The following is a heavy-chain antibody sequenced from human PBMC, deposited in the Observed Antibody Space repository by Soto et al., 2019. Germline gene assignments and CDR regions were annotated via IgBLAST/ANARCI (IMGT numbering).Heavy chain of an antibody. CDR2: ISSSGSTT. CDR3: ARELLVVVADTNYYGMDV. J-gene: IGHJ6*02. D-gene: IGHD2-15*01. CDR1: EFTFSDYY. V-gene: IGHV3-11*01. Sequence: GGSLRLSCAGSEFTFSDYYMSWIRQAPGKGLEWISYISSSGSTTYYVPSVKGRFTISRDNAKNSLYLQMNSLRAEDTAVYYCARELLVVVADTNYYGMDVWGQGTTVTVSS.